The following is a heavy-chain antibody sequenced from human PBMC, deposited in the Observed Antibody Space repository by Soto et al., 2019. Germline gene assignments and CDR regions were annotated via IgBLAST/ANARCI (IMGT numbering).Heavy chain of an antibody. CDR3: GRCRTDSYAMDV. V-gene: IGHV1-18*01. J-gene: IGHJ6*02. Sequence: QVHLVQSGSDVEKPGASVKVSCKASGYSFTSYGIGWVRQVPGQGPEWMGWISPYNGRTNYAQSVKGRVVMTTDISTKTVYLELRRLRSDDSAIYYCGRCRTDSYAMDVWGQGTTVTVSS. CDR2: ISPYNGRT. D-gene: IGHD5-18*01. CDR1: GYSFTSYG.